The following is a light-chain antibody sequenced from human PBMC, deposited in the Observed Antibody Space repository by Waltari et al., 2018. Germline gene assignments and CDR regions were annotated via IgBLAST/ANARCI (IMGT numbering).Light chain of an antibody. CDR3: QQYGSTQYT. J-gene: IGKJ2*01. CDR2: LAS. CDR1: YRVNNKAI. Sequence: YRVNNKAILAGYHQEPGRAPQLLIYLASTRVPVFPDRFSGSGSGTYFTLTMSRLQAEDVAVYYCQQYGSTQYTFGQGTKLEIK. V-gene: IGKV4-1*01.